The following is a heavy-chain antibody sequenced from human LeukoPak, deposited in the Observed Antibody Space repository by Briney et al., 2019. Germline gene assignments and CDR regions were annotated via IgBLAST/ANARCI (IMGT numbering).Heavy chain of an antibody. CDR1: GFTFSSYS. D-gene: IGHD3-10*01. Sequence: PGGSLRLSCATSGFTFSSYSMNWVRQAPGKGLEWVSSISSSSSYIYYADSVKGRFTISRDNAKNSLYLQMNSLRAEDTAVYYCARGLRGYFDYWGQGTLVTVSS. CDR2: ISSSSSYI. CDR3: ARGLRGYFDY. V-gene: IGHV3-21*01. J-gene: IGHJ4*02.